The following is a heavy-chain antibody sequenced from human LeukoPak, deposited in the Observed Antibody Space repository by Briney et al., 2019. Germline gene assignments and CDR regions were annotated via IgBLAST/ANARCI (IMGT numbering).Heavy chain of an antibody. CDR3: ARGLVIPMPGWGPWEIPPAGHDY. CDR2: IYHRGRT. Sequence: SGTLSLTCAVAGGSISSGNWWTWVRQPPGKGLEGIGEIYHRGRTNYSPSLKSRVTISVDKSKTQLSLKLSSVTAADTAVYYCARGLVIPMPGWGPWEIPPAGHDYWGQGTLVTVSS. V-gene: IGHV4-4*02. J-gene: IGHJ4*02. CDR1: GGSISSGNW. D-gene: IGHD3-16*02.